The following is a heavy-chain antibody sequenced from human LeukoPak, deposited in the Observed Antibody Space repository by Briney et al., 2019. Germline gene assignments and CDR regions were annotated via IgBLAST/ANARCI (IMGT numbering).Heavy chain of an antibody. CDR3: AKGDYYDSSGYYNPGLFDY. CDR1: GFTFSSYA. D-gene: IGHD3-22*01. V-gene: IGHV3-23*01. CDR2: ISGSGGST. Sequence: PGGSLRLSCAASGFTFSSYAMSWVRQAPGKGLEWVSAISGSGGSTYYADSVKGRFTISRDNSKNTLYLQMNSLRAEDTAVYYCAKGDYYDSSGYYNPGLFDYWGQGTLVTVSP. J-gene: IGHJ4*02.